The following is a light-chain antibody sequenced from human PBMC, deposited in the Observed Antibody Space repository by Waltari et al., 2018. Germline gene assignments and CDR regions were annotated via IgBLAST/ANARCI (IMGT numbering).Light chain of an antibody. CDR1: QSVSSNF. Sequence: EIVLTQSPGTLSLSPGETAALSCRASQSVSSNFLAWYQQKPGQAPRLLIFGASNRATGIPDRFSGSGSETDFTLTVSRLEPEDVAVYYCHQYFSPHWTFGQGTRVEIK. J-gene: IGKJ1*01. CDR2: GAS. CDR3: HQYFSPHWT. V-gene: IGKV3-20*01.